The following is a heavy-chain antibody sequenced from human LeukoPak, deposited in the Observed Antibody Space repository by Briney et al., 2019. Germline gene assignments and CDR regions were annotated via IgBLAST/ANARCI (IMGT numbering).Heavy chain of an antibody. CDR3: ASSGDTAMVLDAFDI. J-gene: IGHJ3*02. Sequence: KASETLSLTCTVSGGSISSYYWSWIRQPAGKGLEWIGRIYSSGNTNYNPSLKSRVTMSVDMSKNQFSLKLSSVTAADTAVYYCASSGDTAMVLDAFDIWGQGTMVTVSS. CDR1: GGSISSYY. D-gene: IGHD5-18*01. CDR2: IYSSGNT. V-gene: IGHV4-4*07.